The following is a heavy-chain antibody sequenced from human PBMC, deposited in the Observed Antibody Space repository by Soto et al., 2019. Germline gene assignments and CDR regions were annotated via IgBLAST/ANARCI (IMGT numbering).Heavy chain of an antibody. CDR1: GYTFTSYG. V-gene: IGHV1-18*01. J-gene: IGHJ6*02. CDR2: ISADNGNT. D-gene: IGHD7-27*01. CDR3: ARERRLGIDGMDV. Sequence: ASVKVSCKASGYTFTSYGIGWVRQAPGQGFEWMGRISADNGNTNSAQKFQGRVSMTRDTSTSTAYMELRSLRSDDTAVYYCARERRLGIDGMDVWGQGTTVTVSS.